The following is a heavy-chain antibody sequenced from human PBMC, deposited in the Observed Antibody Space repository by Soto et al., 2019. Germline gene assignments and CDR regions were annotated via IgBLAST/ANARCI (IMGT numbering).Heavy chain of an antibody. D-gene: IGHD3-22*01. CDR3: ATGYYYDSSGYSHAANY. V-gene: IGHV3-48*03. CDR1: GFTFSSYE. CDR2: ISSSGSTI. J-gene: IGHJ4*02. Sequence: PGGSLRLSCAAPGFTFSSYEMNWVRQAPGKGLEWVSYISSSGSTIYYADSVKGRFTISRDNAKNSLYLQMNSLRAEDTAVYYCATGYYYDSSGYSHAANYWGQGTLVTVSS.